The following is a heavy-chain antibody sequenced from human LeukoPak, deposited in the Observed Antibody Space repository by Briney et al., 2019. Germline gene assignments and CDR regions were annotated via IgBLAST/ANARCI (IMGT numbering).Heavy chain of an antibody. Sequence: PGGSLRPSCAASGFNFNNYWMHWVRQTPGKGLEWVSRINSDGSTTTYADSVKGRFTISRDNTKNMLYLQMNSLTAEDTAMYYCASLSQYPSAWFDPWGQGTLVTVSS. CDR3: ASLSQYPSAWFDP. D-gene: IGHD2/OR15-2a*01. J-gene: IGHJ5*02. V-gene: IGHV3-74*01. CDR1: GFNFNNYW. CDR2: INSDGSTT.